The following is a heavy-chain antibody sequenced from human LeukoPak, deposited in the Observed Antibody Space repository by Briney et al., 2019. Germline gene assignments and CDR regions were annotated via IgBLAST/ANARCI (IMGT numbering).Heavy chain of an antibody. D-gene: IGHD3-22*01. CDR3: AKDLDYDSSGFFDY. CDR1: GFTFSSYG. J-gene: IGHJ4*02. V-gene: IGHV3-30*18. Sequence: GGSLRLSCAASGFTFSSYGMHWVRQAPGKGLEWVAVISYDGSNKYYADSVKGRFTTSRDNSKNTLYLQMNSLRAEDTAVYYCAKDLDYDSSGFFDYWGQGTLVTVSS. CDR2: ISYDGSNK.